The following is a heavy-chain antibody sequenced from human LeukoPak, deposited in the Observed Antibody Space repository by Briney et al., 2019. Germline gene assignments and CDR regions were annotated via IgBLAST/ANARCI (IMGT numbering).Heavy chain of an antibody. V-gene: IGHV4-4*09. CDR2: TYTTGST. CDR3: ARHRAEMATITDDAFDI. D-gene: IGHD5-24*01. CDR1: GASILNQY. Sequence: SETLSPTCTVSGASILNQYWGWIRQSPGKGRGWVGYTYTTGSTHYNPSLKTRATTSLDTSKNQLPMRLSSVTAADTAVFYCARHRAEMATITDDAFDIWCQGTMVTVSS. J-gene: IGHJ3*02.